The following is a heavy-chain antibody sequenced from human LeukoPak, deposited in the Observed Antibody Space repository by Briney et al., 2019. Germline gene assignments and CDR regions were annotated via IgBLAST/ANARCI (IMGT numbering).Heavy chain of an antibody. CDR3: ARAPIHGTQPIDY. J-gene: IGHJ4*02. Sequence: SETLSLTCAVYGGSFSGYYWSWVRQPPGKGLEWIGYIYYRGSIYYNPSLKSRATMSVDASKNQFSLILSSVTAADTAVYYCARAPIHGTQPIDYWGQGVLVTVSS. D-gene: IGHD1-1*01. V-gene: IGHV4-34*09. CDR2: IYYRGSI. CDR1: GGSFSGYY.